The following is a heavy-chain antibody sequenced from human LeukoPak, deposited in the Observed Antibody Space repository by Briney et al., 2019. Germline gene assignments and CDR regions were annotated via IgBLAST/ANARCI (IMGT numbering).Heavy chain of an antibody. CDR3: ARGKEPVAGSLSHFDY. CDR2: ISSRSSYI. D-gene: IGHD6-19*01. Sequence: GGSLRLSFAASGFTFSSYSMNWVRRAPGKGLEWVSSISSRSSYIDYADSLKGRFTISRDNAKNSLYLQMNSLRAEDTAVYYCARGKEPVAGSLSHFDYWGQGTLVTVSS. V-gene: IGHV3-21*01. CDR1: GFTFSSYS. J-gene: IGHJ4*02.